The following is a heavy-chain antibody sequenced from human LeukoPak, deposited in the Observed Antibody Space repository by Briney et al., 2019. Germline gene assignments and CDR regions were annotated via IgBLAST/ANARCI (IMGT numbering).Heavy chain of an antibody. J-gene: IGHJ4*02. CDR3: AREDPRRELSFGY. Sequence: SSETLSLTCTVSGVSISSGGYYWSWIRQPPGKGLEWIGYIYHSGSTYYNPSLKSRVTISVDRSKNQFSLKLSSVTAADTAVYYCAREDPRRELSFGYWGQGTLVTVSS. D-gene: IGHD1-7*01. CDR1: GVSISSGGYY. CDR2: IYHSGST. V-gene: IGHV4-30-2*01.